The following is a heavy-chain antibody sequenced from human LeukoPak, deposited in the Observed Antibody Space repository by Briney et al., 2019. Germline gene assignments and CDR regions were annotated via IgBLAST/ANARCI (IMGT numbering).Heavy chain of an antibody. CDR3: ARLRLRYFDWLSQRNFADVNY. CDR1: GGSFSGYY. D-gene: IGHD3-9*01. CDR2: INHSGST. V-gene: IGHV4-34*01. Sequence: PSETLSLTCAVYGGSFSGYYWSWIRQPPGKGLEWIGEINHSGSTNYNPSLKSRVTISVDTSKNQFSLKLSSVTAADTAVYYCARLRLRYFDWLSQRNFADVNYWGQGTLVTVSS. J-gene: IGHJ4*02.